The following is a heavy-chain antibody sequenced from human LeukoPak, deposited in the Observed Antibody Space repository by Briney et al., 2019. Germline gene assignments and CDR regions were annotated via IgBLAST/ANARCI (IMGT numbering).Heavy chain of an antibody. J-gene: IGHJ4*02. D-gene: IGHD2-2*03. CDR3: AKDLGF. CDR1: GFTFSSYG. CDR2: ISYDGSNK. Sequence: GRSLRLTCAASGFTFSSYGRHWVRQAPGKGLEWVAVISYDGSNKYYADSVKGRFTISRDNSKNTLYLQMNSLRAEDTAVYYCAKDLGFWGQGTLVTVSS. V-gene: IGHV3-30*18.